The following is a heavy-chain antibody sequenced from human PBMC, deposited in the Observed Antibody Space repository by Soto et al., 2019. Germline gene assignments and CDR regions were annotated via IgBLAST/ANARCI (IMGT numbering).Heavy chain of an antibody. V-gene: IGHV3-33*01. D-gene: IGHD3-16*01. Sequence: QVQVVESGGGVVQPGTSLRLSCAASGFTFNNYGMHWVRQAPGKGLEWVAVIWYDASHKYYVDSVKGRFTISRDKSKNTLYLQMSSLRGEDTAVYYCARDKTFGGAIGSAFDSWGQGTLVTVSS. J-gene: IGHJ4*02. CDR3: ARDKTFGGAIGSAFDS. CDR1: GFTFNNYG. CDR2: IWYDASHK.